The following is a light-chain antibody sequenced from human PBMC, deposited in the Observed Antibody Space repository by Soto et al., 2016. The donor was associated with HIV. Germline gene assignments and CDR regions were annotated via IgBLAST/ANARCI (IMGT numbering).Light chain of an antibody. Sequence: DIQMTQSPSSLSASVGDTVTITCRASQGINNYVAWFQQKFGKAPKSLIYGASSLQSGVPSKFSGSGSGTEFTLTISSLQPDDFATYYCQQYNSYYTFGQGTKLEIK. V-gene: IGKV1-16*02. CDR1: QGINNY. CDR2: GAS. CDR3: QQYNSYYT. J-gene: IGKJ2*01.